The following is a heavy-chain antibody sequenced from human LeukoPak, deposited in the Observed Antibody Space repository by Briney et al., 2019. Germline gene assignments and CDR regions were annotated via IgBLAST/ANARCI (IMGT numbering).Heavy chain of an antibody. V-gene: IGHV3-23*01. CDR1: GFTFSSYA. CDR3: ASQGTFYDYVWGSYRYTDY. CDR2: ISGSGGST. D-gene: IGHD3-16*02. J-gene: IGHJ4*02. Sequence: GGSLRLSCAASGFTFSSYAMSWVRQAPGKGLEWVSAISGSGGSTYYADSVKGRFTISRDNSKNTLYLQMNSLRAEDTAVYYCASQGTFYDYVWGSYRYTDYWGQGTLVTVSS.